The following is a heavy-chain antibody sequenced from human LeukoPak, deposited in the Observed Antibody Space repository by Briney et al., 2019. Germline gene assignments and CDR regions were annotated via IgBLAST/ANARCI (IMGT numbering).Heavy chain of an antibody. J-gene: IGHJ4*02. CDR1: VFTFTTYN. CDR3: ARATPSGSYWFDY. V-gene: IGHV3-48*01. CDR2: ISSGSSTI. D-gene: IGHD3-10*01. Sequence: GGSLRLSCAASVFTFTTYNMNWLRQAPGKGLEWVSYISSGSSTIFYADSVKGRFTISRDNAKTSLYLQMNSLRAEDTAVYYGARATPSGSYWFDYWGQGTLVTVSS.